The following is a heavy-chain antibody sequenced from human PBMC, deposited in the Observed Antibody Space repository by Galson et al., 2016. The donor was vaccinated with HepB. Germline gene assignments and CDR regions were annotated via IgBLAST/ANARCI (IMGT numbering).Heavy chain of an antibody. Sequence: SLRLSCAASGFTFSSFAMHWVRQAPGKGLEGVAIIWHDGSNKYYADYAKGRFTISRDNSKNTLYLEMNSLRGEDTAMYYCAKGSDAYKDVSDYWGQGTQVTVSS. CDR1: GFTFSSFA. D-gene: IGHD5-24*01. CDR2: IWHDGSNK. CDR3: AKGSDAYKDVSDY. V-gene: IGHV3-33*03. J-gene: IGHJ4*02.